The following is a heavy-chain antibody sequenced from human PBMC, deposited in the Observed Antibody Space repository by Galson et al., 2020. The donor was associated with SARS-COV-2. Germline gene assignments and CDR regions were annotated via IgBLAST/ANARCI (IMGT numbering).Heavy chain of an antibody. CDR3: ARDGGVTGGADYFGY. J-gene: IGHJ4*02. CDR1: GFTFSSYA. CDR2: ISYDGSNK. D-gene: IGHD2-8*02. Sequence: TGGSLRLSCAASGFTFSSYAMDWVRQAPGKGLEWVAVISYDGSNKNYADSVKGRFTISRDNSKNTLYLQMNSLRAEDTAVYYCARDGGVTGGADYFGYGGQGTLVTVSS. V-gene: IGHV3-30-3*01.